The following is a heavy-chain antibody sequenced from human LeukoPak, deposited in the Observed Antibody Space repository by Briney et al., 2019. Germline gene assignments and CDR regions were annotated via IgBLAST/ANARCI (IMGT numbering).Heavy chain of an antibody. CDR2: ISYDGSNK. V-gene: IGHV3-30*18. J-gene: IGHJ4*02. CDR3: AKGGYCSSTICYTIGGPIDY. D-gene: IGHD2-2*01. CDR1: GFTFSSYG. Sequence: GGSLRLSCAASGFTFSSYGMHWVRQAPGKGLEWVAVISYDGSNKYYADSVKGRFTISRDNSKNTLYLQMNSLRAEDTALYYCAKGGYCSSTICYTIGGPIDYWGQGTLVTVSS.